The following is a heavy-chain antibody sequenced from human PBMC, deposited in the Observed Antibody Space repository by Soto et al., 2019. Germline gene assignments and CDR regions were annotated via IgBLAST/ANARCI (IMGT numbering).Heavy chain of an antibody. CDR1: GDSIRSYY. D-gene: IGHD2-15*01. Sequence: SETLSLTCSVSGDSIRSYYWSWVRQPPGKGLEWIGYIYYSGSTNYNPSLKSRVTISVDTSKNQFSLKLNSVTAADTAVYYCAIITAVAGYWGQGILVTVSS. CDR3: AIITAVAGY. J-gene: IGHJ4*02. CDR2: IYYSGST. V-gene: IGHV4-59*01.